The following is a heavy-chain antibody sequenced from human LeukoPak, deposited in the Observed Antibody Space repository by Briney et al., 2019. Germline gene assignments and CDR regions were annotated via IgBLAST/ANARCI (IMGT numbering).Heavy chain of an antibody. Sequence: GGSLRLSCAASGFTVSSKYMSWVRQAPGKGLEWVSVTYSGGNIYYADSVKGRFTISRDNSKNTLNLQMNSLRAEDTAVYYCARGSGGFSFDYWGQGTLVTVSS. CDR1: GFTVSSKY. CDR3: ARGSGGFSFDY. D-gene: IGHD2-8*02. J-gene: IGHJ4*02. V-gene: IGHV3-66*01. CDR2: TYSGGNI.